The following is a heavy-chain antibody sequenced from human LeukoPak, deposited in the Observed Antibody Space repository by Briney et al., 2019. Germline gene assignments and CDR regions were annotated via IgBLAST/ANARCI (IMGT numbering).Heavy chain of an antibody. CDR3: ARLQLGYCSSTSCYGPFDY. CDR1: GGSISSGSYY. Sequence: SETLSLTCTVSGGSISSGSYYWSWIRQPAGKGLEWIGRIYTSGSTNYNPSLKSRVTISVDTSKNQFSLKLSSVTAADTAVYYCARLQLGYCSSTSCYGPFDYWGQGTLVTVSS. V-gene: IGHV4-61*02. D-gene: IGHD2-2*01. J-gene: IGHJ4*02. CDR2: IYTSGST.